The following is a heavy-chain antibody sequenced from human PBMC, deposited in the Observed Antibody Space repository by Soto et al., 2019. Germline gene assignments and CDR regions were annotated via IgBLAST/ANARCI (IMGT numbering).Heavy chain of an antibody. Sequence: SETLSLTCAVSGGSMSDSYWSWIRQPPGKGLEWIGYIHHSGSTSYHPSLRSRVAMSVDTSKNQFSLKMSSVTAADTAVYFCARGGWYNDYWGQGILVTVSS. J-gene: IGHJ4*02. CDR2: IHHSGST. CDR3: ARGGWYNDY. CDR1: GGSMSDSY. V-gene: IGHV4-59*01. D-gene: IGHD6-19*01.